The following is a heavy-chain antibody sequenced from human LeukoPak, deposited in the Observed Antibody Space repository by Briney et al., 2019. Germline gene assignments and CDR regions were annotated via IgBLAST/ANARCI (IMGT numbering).Heavy chain of an antibody. CDR1: GFIFSKYG. D-gene: IGHD1-26*01. J-gene: IGHJ3*02. CDR3: ARNLYSGNYLDTFHI. CDR2: ISHDGSNN. Sequence: GGSLRLSCAAFGFIFSKYGMFWVRQAPGKGLERVAVISHDGSNNNYADSVKGRFTISRDNSKNTLYLQMNSLRAEDTAVYYCARNLYSGNYLDTFHIWGQGTVVTVSS. V-gene: IGHV3-30*03.